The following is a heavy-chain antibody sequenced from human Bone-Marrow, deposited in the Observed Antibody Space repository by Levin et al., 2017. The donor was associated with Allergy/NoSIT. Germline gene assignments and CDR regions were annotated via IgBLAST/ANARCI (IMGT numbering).Heavy chain of an antibody. D-gene: IGHD4-11*01. V-gene: IGHV1-18*01. CDR3: ARELAATAADTFDI. J-gene: IGHJ3*02. CDR2: ISPYNGDT. Sequence: EASVKVSCKASGYSFTNFGLSWVRQAPGQGLEWMGWISPYNGDTHYAQKFQGRVTMTTDTSTSTAYMELRSLRADDTAVYYCARELAATAADTFDIWGQGTMVAVSS. CDR1: GYSFTNFG.